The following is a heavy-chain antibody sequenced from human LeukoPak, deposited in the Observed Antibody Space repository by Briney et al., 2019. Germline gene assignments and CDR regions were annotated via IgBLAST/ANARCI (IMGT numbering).Heavy chain of an antibody. V-gene: IGHV3-30*02. CDR1: GFTFSSYG. D-gene: IGHD2-2*01. Sequence: PGGSLRLSCAASGFTFSSYGMHWVSQAPGKGLEWVAFIRYDGSNKYYADSVKGRFTISRDNSKNTLYLQMNSLRAEDTAVYYCSYQLLLPFDYWGQGTLVTVSS. CDR3: SYQLLLPFDY. J-gene: IGHJ4*02. CDR2: IRYDGSNK.